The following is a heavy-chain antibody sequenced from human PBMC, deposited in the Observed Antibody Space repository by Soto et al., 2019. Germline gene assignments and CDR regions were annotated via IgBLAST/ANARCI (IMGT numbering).Heavy chain of an antibody. CDR3: ASQRDYGGVMN. Sequence: QLQLQESGSGLVKPSQTLSLTCAVSGGSISSGGYSWSWIRQPPGKGLEWIGYIYHSGSTYYNPSLKSXXTXSXXRSKNQFSLKLSSVTAADTAVYSCASQRDYGGVMNWGQGTLVTVSS. V-gene: IGHV4-30-2*01. D-gene: IGHD4-17*01. J-gene: IGHJ4*02. CDR1: GGSISSGGYS. CDR2: IYHSGST.